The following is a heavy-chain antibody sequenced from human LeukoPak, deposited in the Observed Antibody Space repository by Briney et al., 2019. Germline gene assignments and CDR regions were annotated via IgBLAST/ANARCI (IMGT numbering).Heavy chain of an antibody. CDR1: GGSISSYY. V-gene: IGHV4-34*01. Sequence: KSSETLSLTCAVSGGSISSYYWSWIRQPPGKGLEWIGEINHSGSTNYNPSLKSRVTISVDTSKNQLSLKLSSVTAGDTAVYYCARVLLYSSSWYGNYYYMDVWGKGTTVTVSS. J-gene: IGHJ6*03. CDR2: INHSGST. CDR3: ARVLLYSSSWYGNYYYMDV. D-gene: IGHD6-13*01.